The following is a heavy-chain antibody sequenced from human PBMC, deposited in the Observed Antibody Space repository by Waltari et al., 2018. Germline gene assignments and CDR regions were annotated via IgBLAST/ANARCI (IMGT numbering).Heavy chain of an antibody. J-gene: IGHJ5*02. Sequence: EVQLVESGGGLVQPGGSMRLSCADSGFTFTRYWLHWVRQATGKGLVWVSRINIDESGTSYADSVKGRFTISRDNTKNTLYLQMNSLRAEDTAVYYCARSCGLRCHWFDPWGQGTLVTVSS. CDR2: INIDESGT. D-gene: IGHD4-17*01. CDR3: ARSCGLRCHWFDP. V-gene: IGHV3-74*01. CDR1: GFTFTRYW.